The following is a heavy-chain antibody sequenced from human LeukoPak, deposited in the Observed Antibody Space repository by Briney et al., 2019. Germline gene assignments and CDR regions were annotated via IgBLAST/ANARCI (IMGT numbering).Heavy chain of an antibody. CDR1: GFPFDIYN. J-gene: IGHJ5*01. CDR2: IGGSGSHI. V-gene: IGHV3-21*01. Sequence: PGGSLRLSCAASGFPFDIYNMNWVRQAPGKGLEWVSSIGGSGSHIYYADSMKGRFTISRDNAKNSLYLQMNSLGAEDTAVYFCARGGGYCSPPNCRGMGNRFDSWGQGTLVTVSS. CDR3: ARGGGYCSPPNCRGMGNRFDS. D-gene: IGHD2-15*01.